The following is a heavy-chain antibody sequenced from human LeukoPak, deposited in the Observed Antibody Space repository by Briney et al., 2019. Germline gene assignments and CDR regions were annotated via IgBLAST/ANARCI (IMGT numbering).Heavy chain of an antibody. Sequence: GGSLRLSCAVSGITLNNYGMTWVRQAPGKGLEWVAGISDRGGSTKYADSVKGRFTISRDNPKNTLYLQMNSLRAEATAVYFCAKRGVVVRVILVGFHKEAYYFESWGQGALVTVSS. D-gene: IGHD3-10*01. CDR3: AKRGVVVRVILVGFHKEAYYFES. CDR2: ISDRGGST. CDR1: GITLNNYG. J-gene: IGHJ4*02. V-gene: IGHV3-23*01.